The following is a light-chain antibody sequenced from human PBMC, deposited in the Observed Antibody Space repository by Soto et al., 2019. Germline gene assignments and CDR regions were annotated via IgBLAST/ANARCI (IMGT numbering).Light chain of an antibody. Sequence: EIVMTQSPATLSVSPGERANLSCRASQSISNNLAWYHQRPGQAPRLLIYGASTRATGIPARFSGSGSGTEFTLTISSLQSEDFAVYYCQQYNNWWTFGQGTSVEIK. V-gene: IGKV3-15*01. CDR3: QQYNNWWT. CDR1: QSISNN. CDR2: GAS. J-gene: IGKJ1*01.